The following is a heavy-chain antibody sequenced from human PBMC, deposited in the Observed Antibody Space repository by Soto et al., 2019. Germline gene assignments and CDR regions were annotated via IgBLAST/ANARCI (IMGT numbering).Heavy chain of an antibody. J-gene: IGHJ4*02. CDR1: GFTFSSYG. CDR3: AKDLEMAHNWSY. Sequence: QVQLVESGEGVVQPGRSLRLSSAASGFTFSSYGMHWVRQAPGKGLEWVAVISYDGSNKYYADSVKGRFTISRDNSKNTLYLQMNSLRAEDTAVYYWAKDLEMAHNWSYWGQGTLVTVSS. CDR2: ISYDGSNK. V-gene: IGHV3-30*18. D-gene: IGHD1-1*01.